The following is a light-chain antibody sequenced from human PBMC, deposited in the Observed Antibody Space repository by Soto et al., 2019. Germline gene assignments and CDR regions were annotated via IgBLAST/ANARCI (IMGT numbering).Light chain of an antibody. CDR1: QDISNY. J-gene: IGKJ2*01. CDR3: QQYYGLPST. V-gene: IGKV1-33*01. Sequence: DIPMTQSPSSLSASVGDRVTISCQASQDISNYLNWYQHKVGKAPKLLIYGASNLEAGVPSRFSGRGSGTHFTFTISSLQPDDIATYYCQQYYGLPSTFGPGTKLEIK. CDR2: GAS.